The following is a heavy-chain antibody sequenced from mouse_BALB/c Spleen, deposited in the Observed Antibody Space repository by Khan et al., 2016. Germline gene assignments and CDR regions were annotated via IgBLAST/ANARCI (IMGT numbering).Heavy chain of an antibody. Sequence: EVQLQESGGGLVQPGGSLKVSCAASGFDFSRYWMSWVRQAPGKGLEWIGEINPDSGTINYTPSLKVKFIISRDKANNTLYLQLSKVRSEDTALYYCARAGYYGYLVYWGQGTLVTVSA. CDR2: INPDSGTI. CDR1: GFDFSRYW. CDR3: ARAGYYGYLVY. V-gene: IGHV4-1*02. D-gene: IGHD1-1*01. J-gene: IGHJ3*01.